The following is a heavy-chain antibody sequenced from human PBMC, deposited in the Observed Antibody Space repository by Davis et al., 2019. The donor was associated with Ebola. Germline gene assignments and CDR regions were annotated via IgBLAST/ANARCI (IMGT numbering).Heavy chain of an antibody. D-gene: IGHD2-21*01. CDR3: ARMIGPRYFDY. J-gene: IGHJ4*02. CDR1: GGSFSGYY. Sequence: MPSETLSLTCAVYGGSFSGYYWSWIRQPPGKGLEWIGEINHSGSTNYNPSLKSRVTISVDTSKNQFPLKLSSVTAADTAVYYCARMIGPRYFDYWGQGTLVTVSS. CDR2: INHSGST. V-gene: IGHV4-34*01.